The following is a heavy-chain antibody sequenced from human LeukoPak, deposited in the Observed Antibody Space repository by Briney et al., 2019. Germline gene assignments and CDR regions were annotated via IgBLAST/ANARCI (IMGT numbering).Heavy chain of an antibody. V-gene: IGHV3-23*01. D-gene: IGHD6-19*01. CDR3: VKGLVGSGWIYFDY. Sequence: GGSLRLSCAASGFTFSSYAMSWVRQAPGKGLEWVSAISGSGGSTYYADSVKGRFTTSRDNSKNTLYLQMNSLRAEDTAVYYCVKGLVGSGWIYFDYWGQGTLVTVSS. J-gene: IGHJ4*01. CDR1: GFTFSSYA. CDR2: ISGSGGST.